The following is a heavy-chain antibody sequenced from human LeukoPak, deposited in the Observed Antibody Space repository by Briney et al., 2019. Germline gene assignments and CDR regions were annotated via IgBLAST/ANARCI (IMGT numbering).Heavy chain of an antibody. CDR1: GFTFSSYA. CDR2: ISGSGGST. CDR3: AKVQDIVVAYFDY. V-gene: IGHV3-23*01. J-gene: IGHJ4*02. Sequence: TGGSLRLSCAASGFTFSSYAMSWVRQAPGKGLEWVSAISGSGGSTYYADSVKGRFTISRDNSKNTLYLQMNSLRAEDTAVYYCAKVQDIVVAYFDYWGQGTLVTVSS. D-gene: IGHD2-2*01.